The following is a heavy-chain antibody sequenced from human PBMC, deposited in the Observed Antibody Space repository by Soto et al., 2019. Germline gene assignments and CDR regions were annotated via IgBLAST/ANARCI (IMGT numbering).Heavy chain of an antibody. Sequence: SETLSLTCTVSGGSITNYYWSWIRQPPGKGLEWIGSIYYSGSTNYNPSLRSRVTISLDTSKNQFSLRLTSVTAADTAVYYCARCGGYCSSTSCYARGYYYYYMDVWGKGTTVTVSS. CDR1: GGSITNYY. V-gene: IGHV4-59*12. J-gene: IGHJ6*03. CDR2: IYYSGST. D-gene: IGHD2-2*03. CDR3: ARCGGYCSSTSCYARGYYYYYMDV.